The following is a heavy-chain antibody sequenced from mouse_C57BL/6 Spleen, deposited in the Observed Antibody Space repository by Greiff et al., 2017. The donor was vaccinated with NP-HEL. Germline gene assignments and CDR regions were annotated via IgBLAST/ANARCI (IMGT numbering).Heavy chain of an antibody. Sequence: QVQLQQSGAELVRPGTSVKVSCKASGYAFTNYLIEWVKQRPGQGLEWIGVINPGSGGTNYNEKFKGKATLTADKSSSTAYMQLSSLTSEDSAVYICAREYDYDYFDYWGQGTTLTVSS. CDR1: GYAFTNYL. CDR3: AREYDYDYFDY. D-gene: IGHD2-4*01. V-gene: IGHV1-54*01. J-gene: IGHJ2*01. CDR2: INPGSGGT.